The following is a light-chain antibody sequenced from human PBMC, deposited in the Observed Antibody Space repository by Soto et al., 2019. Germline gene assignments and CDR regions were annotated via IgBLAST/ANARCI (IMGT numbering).Light chain of an antibody. V-gene: IGKV3-11*01. Sequence: EIVLTQSPATLSLSPGERATLSCRASQSVRSYLAWYQQKIGQAPRLLIYDASNRATGIPARFSGSGYGTDFTLTISSLEPEDFAVYYCQQRSNWPLTFGGGTKVEIK. J-gene: IGKJ4*01. CDR3: QQRSNWPLT. CDR2: DAS. CDR1: QSVRSY.